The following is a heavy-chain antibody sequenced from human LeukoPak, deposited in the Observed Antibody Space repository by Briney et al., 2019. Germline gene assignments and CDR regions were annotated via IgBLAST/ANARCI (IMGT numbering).Heavy chain of an antibody. CDR1: GGSISSYY. V-gene: IGHV4-59*01. CDR3: ARRSLDWNHGEVDY. CDR2: ISHSGST. Sequence: SETLSLTCTISGGSISSYYWSWIRQPPGRGLEWIAYISHSGSTNYNPSLKSRVTISVDMSKNQFSLRLSSVTAADTAVYYCARRSLDWNHGEVDYWGQGTQVTVSS. D-gene: IGHD3-9*01. J-gene: IGHJ4*02.